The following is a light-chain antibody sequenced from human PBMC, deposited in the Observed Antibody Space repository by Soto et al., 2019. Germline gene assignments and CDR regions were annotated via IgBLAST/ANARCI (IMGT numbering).Light chain of an antibody. V-gene: IGKV1-5*01. CDR2: DAS. CDR1: QSISSW. J-gene: IGKJ1*01. Sequence: DIQMTQSPSTLSASVGDRVTITCRASQSISSWLAWYQQKPGKAPKLLIYDASSLESGVPSRFSGSGSGTGFTLTISSLQPEDFATYFCQQSYNTPWTFGQGTKVDVK. CDR3: QQSYNTPWT.